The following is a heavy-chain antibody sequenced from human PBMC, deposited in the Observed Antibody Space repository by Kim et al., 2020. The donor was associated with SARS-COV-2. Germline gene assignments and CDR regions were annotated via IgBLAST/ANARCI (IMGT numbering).Heavy chain of an antibody. Sequence: SVKVSCKASGGTFSRYSVSWVRQAPGQGLEWMGGISPMFGTRNYGQKFQGRVTIIAAKSTGSVYMEMSSLKSEDTAVYYCAREGGHDLGGGWLGSWGQG. CDR1: GGTFSRYS. V-gene: IGHV1-69*06. D-gene: IGHD2-15*01. J-gene: IGHJ5*01. CDR3: AREGGHDLGGGWLGS. CDR2: ISPMFGTR.